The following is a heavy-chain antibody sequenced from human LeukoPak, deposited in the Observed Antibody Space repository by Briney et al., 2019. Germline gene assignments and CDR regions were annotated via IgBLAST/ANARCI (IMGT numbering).Heavy chain of an antibody. CDR1: GFTFSNAW. D-gene: IGHD1-7*01. Sequence: GGSLRLSCAASGFTFSNAWMSWVRQAPGKGLEWVGRIKSKTDGGATDYAAPVKGRFTISRDDSKNTLYLQMNSLKTEDTAVYYCTTATNWNYRFDYWGQGTLVTVSS. CDR2: IKSKTDGGAT. J-gene: IGHJ4*02. V-gene: IGHV3-15*01. CDR3: TTATNWNYRFDY.